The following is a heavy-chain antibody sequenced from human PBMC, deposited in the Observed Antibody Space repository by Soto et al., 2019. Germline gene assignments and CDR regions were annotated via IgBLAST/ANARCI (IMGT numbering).Heavy chain of an antibody. Sequence: SETLSLTCTVSSGSISVTNVFWGWVRHPPGKGLEWIGNIDYSGTAYFSPSLATRVTFHVDTSKNQFSLTLYSVTAADTAVYYCARITGRHLDYWGQGILGTV. V-gene: IGHV4-39*01. J-gene: IGHJ4*02. CDR1: SGSISVTNVF. CDR3: ARITGRHLDY. CDR2: IDYSGTA. D-gene: IGHD1-20*01.